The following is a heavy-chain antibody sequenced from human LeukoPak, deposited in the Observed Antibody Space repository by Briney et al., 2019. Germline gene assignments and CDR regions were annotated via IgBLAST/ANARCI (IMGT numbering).Heavy chain of an antibody. CDR2: ISGSGGST. V-gene: IGHV3-23*01. CDR3: AKVSPSYIEVEGAFDI. Sequence: GGSLRLSCAASGFTFSSYAMSWVRQAPGKGLEWVSAISGSGGSTYYADSVKGRFTISRDNSKNTLYLQMNSLRAEDTAVYYCAKVSPSYIEVEGAFDIWGQGTMVTVSS. CDR1: GFTFSSYA. D-gene: IGHD3-22*01. J-gene: IGHJ3*02.